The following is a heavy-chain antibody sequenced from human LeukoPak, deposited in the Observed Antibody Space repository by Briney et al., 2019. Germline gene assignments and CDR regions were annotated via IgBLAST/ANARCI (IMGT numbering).Heavy chain of an antibody. CDR2: IYYSGST. V-gene: IGHV4-59*05. CDR3: ARSVDTAMAFDY. Sequence: PSETLSLTCTVSGGSISSYYWSWIRQPPGKGLEWIGSIYYSGSTYYNPSLKSRVTISVDTSKNQFSLKLSSVTAADTAVYYCARSVDTAMAFDYWGQGTLVTVSS. CDR1: GGSISSYY. D-gene: IGHD5-18*01. J-gene: IGHJ4*02.